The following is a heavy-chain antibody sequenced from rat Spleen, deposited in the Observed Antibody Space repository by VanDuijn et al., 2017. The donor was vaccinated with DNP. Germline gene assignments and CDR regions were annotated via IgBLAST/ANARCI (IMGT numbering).Heavy chain of an antibody. D-gene: IGHD1-4*01. CDR2: INSETGST. V-gene: IGHV1-43*01. J-gene: IGHJ3*01. CDR1: GYIFTNFY. CDR3: ARRYPGFAY. Sequence: QVQLQQSGPELAKPGSSVKISCKASGYIFTNFYMTWVKQTTGQGLEYIGFINSETGSTNYNEKFKDKATLTVDKSSSTAFMQLGSLTPDDSAVYYCARRYPGFAYWGQGTLVTVSS.